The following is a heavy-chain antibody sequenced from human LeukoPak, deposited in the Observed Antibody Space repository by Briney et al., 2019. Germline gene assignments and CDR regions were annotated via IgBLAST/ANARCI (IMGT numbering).Heavy chain of an antibody. V-gene: IGHV1-2*02. Sequence: ASVKVSCKASGYTFTGYYMHWVRQAPGQGLEWMGWINPNSGGTNYEQKFQGRVTMTRDTSISTAYMELSRLRSDDTAVYYCASMEPVVTAPAVVTSIYFDYWGQGTLVTVSS. CDR1: GYTFTGYY. CDR3: ASMEPVVTAPAVVTSIYFDY. CDR2: INPNSGGT. D-gene: IGHD2-21*02. J-gene: IGHJ4*02.